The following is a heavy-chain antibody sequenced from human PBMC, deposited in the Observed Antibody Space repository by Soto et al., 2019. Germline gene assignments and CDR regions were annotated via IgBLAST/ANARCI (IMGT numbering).Heavy chain of an antibody. CDR2: IIPIFGTA. V-gene: IGHV1-69*13. Sequence: ASVKVSCKASGGTFSSYAISWVRQAPGQGLEWMGGIIPIFGTANYAQKFQGRVTITADESTSTAYMELSSLRSEDTAVYYCARVRDVWLTPQAYNWFDPWGQGTLVTVSS. CDR1: GGTFSSYA. J-gene: IGHJ5*02. CDR3: ARVRDVWLTPQAYNWFDP. D-gene: IGHD3-10*01.